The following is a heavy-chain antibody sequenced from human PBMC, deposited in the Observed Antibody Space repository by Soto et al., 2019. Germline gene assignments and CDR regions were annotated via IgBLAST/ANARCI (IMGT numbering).Heavy chain of an antibody. CDR2: IIPIFGTA. Sequence: QVQLVQSGAEVKKPGSSVKVSCKASGGTFSSYAISWVRQAPGQGLEWMGGIIPIFGTANYAQKFQGRVTITADESTSTAYMELSSLRSEDTAVYYCARDRSLGSTAAGTGPNWFDPWGQGTLVTVSS. V-gene: IGHV1-69*01. CDR1: GGTFSSYA. D-gene: IGHD6-13*01. CDR3: ARDRSLGSTAAGTGPNWFDP. J-gene: IGHJ5*02.